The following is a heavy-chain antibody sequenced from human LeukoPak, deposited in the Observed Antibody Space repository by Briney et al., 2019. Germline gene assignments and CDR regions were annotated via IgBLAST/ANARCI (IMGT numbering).Heavy chain of an antibody. D-gene: IGHD2-2*02. CDR2: INHSGST. Sequence: SGTLSLTCAVYGGSFSGYYWSWIRQPPGKGLEWIGEINHSGSTNYNPSLKSRVTISVDTSKNQFSLKLSSVTAADTAVYYCARGYRYLGYWGQGTLVTVSS. J-gene: IGHJ4*02. CDR3: ARGYRYLGY. V-gene: IGHV4-34*01. CDR1: GGSFSGYY.